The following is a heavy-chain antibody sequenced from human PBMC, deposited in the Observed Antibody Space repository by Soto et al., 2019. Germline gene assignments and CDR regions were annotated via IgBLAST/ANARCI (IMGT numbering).Heavy chain of an antibody. D-gene: IGHD2-15*01. V-gene: IGHV1-18*01. CDR3: GRKCYIGNFGLDV. CDR1: GYTLLNYD. J-gene: IGHJ6*02. CDR2: ISISKGKT. Sequence: QVQLVQSGAEVKRPGASVKVSCKASGYTLLNYDVAWVRRAPGQGLEWLGWISISKGKTYYEQRLQGRVTMTTDTATTTAYMEVTSLRSDDTAVYFCGRKCYIGNFGLDVWGQGTTVTVSS.